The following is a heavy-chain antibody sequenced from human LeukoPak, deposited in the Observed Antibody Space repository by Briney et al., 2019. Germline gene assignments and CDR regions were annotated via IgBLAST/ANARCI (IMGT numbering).Heavy chain of an antibody. CDR1: GGTFSNYA. J-gene: IGHJ6*03. V-gene: IGHV1-69*13. CDR3: AREVGQTNTAQSYYYYYMDV. D-gene: IGHD5-18*01. Sequence: SVKVSCKASGGTFSNYAISWVRQAPGQGLEWMGGIIPIFGTSNYAQKFQGRVTITADESTSTAYMELSSLRSEDTAVYYCAREVGQTNTAQSYYYYYMDVWGKGTTVTVSS. CDR2: IIPIFGTS.